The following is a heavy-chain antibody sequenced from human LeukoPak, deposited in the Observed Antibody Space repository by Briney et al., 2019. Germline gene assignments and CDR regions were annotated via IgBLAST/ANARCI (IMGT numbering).Heavy chain of an antibody. D-gene: IGHD4-17*01. V-gene: IGHV4-39*01. CDR1: GGSLSSSTYC. CDR2: IYDSEST. J-gene: IGHJ4*02. CDR3: ARGRATVSY. Sequence: SGTLCVTSVVPGGSLSSSTYCWGCIRLPPGNWLEWIGSIYDSESTYYNPSLKSRVTISVDTSKRQFSLKLSSVTATDTAVYYCARGRATVSYWGQGTLVTVSS.